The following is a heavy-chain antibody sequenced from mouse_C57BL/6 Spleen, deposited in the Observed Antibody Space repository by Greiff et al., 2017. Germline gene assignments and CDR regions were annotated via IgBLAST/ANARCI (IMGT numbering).Heavy chain of an antibody. Sequence: QVQLQQPGAELVRPGSSVKLSCKASGYTFTSYWMDWVKQRPGQGLEWIGNIYPSDSETHYNQKFKDKATLTVDKSSSTAYMQLSSLTSEDSAVYYCARRERAYYSNYDYFDYWGQGTTLTVSS. CDR3: ARRERAYYSNYDYFDY. J-gene: IGHJ2*01. CDR2: IYPSDSET. V-gene: IGHV1-61*01. CDR1: GYTFTSYW. D-gene: IGHD2-5*01.